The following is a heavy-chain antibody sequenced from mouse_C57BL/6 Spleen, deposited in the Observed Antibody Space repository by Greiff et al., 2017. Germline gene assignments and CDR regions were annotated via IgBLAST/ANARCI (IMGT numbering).Heavy chain of an antibody. CDR1: GYTFTSYW. Sequence: QVQLQQPGAELVRPGSSVKLSCKASGYTFTSYWMHWVKQRPIQGLEWIGNIDPSDSETHYNQKFKDKATLTVDKSSSTAYMQLSSLTSEDSAVYYGARGNGDGDFDYWGQGTTLTVSS. CDR3: ARGNGDGDFDY. J-gene: IGHJ2*01. D-gene: IGHD4-1*01. V-gene: IGHV1-52*01. CDR2: IDPSDSET.